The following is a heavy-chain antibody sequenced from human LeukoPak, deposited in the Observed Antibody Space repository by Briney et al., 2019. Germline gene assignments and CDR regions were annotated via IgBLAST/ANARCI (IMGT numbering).Heavy chain of an antibody. CDR3: ARVDIVATNYFDY. CDR2: IYHSGST. CDR1: GGSISSGGYS. Sequence: PSQTLSLTCAVSGGSISSGGYSWSWIRQPLGKGLEWIGYIYHSGSTYYNPSLKSRVTISVDRSKNQFSLKLSSVTAADTAVYYCARVDIVATNYFDYWGQGTLVTVSS. V-gene: IGHV4-30-2*01. D-gene: IGHD5-12*01. J-gene: IGHJ4*02.